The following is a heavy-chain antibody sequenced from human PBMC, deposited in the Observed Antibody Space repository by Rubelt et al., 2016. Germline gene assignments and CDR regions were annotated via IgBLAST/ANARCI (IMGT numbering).Heavy chain of an antibody. Sequence: GGGLVQPGGSLRLSCAASGFTFSTYGMYWVRQAPGKGLEWVAVIWYDGSNKYYADSVKGRFTISRDNSESTLYLQMNSLRVEDTAVYYCARGTREFDSWGQGTLVTVSS. D-gene: IGHD3/OR15-3a*01. CDR1: GFTFSTYG. J-gene: IGHJ4*02. V-gene: IGHV3-33*01. CDR3: ARGTREFDS. CDR2: IWYDGSNK.